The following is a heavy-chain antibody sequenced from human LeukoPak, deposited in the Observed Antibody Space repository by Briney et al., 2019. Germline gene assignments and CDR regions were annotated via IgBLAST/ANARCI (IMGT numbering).Heavy chain of an antibody. CDR2: ISWDGGST. Sequence: GGSLRLSCAASGFTFSSYEMHWVRQAPGKGLEWVSLISWDGGSTYYADSVKGRFTISRDNSKNSLYLQMNSLRAEDTALYYCAKGGFIYNWNDGADYWGQGTLVTVSS. CDR1: GFTFSSYE. J-gene: IGHJ4*02. CDR3: AKGGFIYNWNDGADY. D-gene: IGHD1-20*01. V-gene: IGHV3-43D*03.